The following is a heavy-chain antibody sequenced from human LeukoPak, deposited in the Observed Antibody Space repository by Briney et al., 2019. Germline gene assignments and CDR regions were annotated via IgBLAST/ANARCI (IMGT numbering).Heavy chain of an antibody. D-gene: IGHD4-17*01. J-gene: IGHJ4*02. CDR1: GFTFSSYS. V-gene: IGHV3-21*01. CDR3: ARQGPYGDYSH. Sequence: GGSLRLSCAASGFTFSSYSMNWVRQAPGKGLEWVSSISSSSYILYADSVKGRFTISRGNAKNSLFLQINSLRAGDTAVYYCARQGPYGDYSHWGQGTMVTVSS. CDR2: ISSSSYI.